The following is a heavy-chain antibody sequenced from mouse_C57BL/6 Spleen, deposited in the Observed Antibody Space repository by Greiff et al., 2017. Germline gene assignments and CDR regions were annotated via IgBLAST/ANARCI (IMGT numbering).Heavy chain of an antibody. CDR3: ATIYYYGSSPYWYFDV. Sequence: EVKLQESGPGLVKPSQSLSLTCSVTGYSITSGYYWNWIRQFPGNKLEWMGYISYDGSNNYNPSLKNRISITRDTSKNQFFLKLNSVTTEDTATYYCATIYYYGSSPYWYFDVWGTGTTVTVSS. CDR2: ISYDGSN. CDR1: GYSITSGYY. D-gene: IGHD1-1*01. V-gene: IGHV3-6*01. J-gene: IGHJ1*03.